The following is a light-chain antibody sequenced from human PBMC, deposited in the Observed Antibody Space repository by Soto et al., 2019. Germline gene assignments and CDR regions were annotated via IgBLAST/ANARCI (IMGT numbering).Light chain of an antibody. CDR1: QSVRNY. Sequence: EIVLTQSPGTLSLSPGERATLSCRASQSVRNYLAWYRQKPGQAPRLLIYGASTRAAGIPDRFGGSGSGTDFSLTISGLEPEEFAMYYCHHYSSPPATFGGGTRVESK. CDR2: GAS. J-gene: IGKJ4*01. V-gene: IGKV3-20*01. CDR3: HHYSSPPAT.